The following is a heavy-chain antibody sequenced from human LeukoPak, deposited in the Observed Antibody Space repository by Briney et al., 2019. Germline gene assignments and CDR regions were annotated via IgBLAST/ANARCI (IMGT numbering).Heavy chain of an antibody. CDR2: INPNTGGT. D-gene: IGHD3-9*01. V-gene: IGHV1-2*02. J-gene: IGHJ5*02. CDR1: GYTFTGDY. Sequence: ASVKVSCKASGYTFTGDYLHWVRQAPGQRPEWMGWINPNTGGTNYEQKFQDRVTMTRDTSINTAYMELNRLISDDTAVYYCARLGENGLLTGYFYPWGQGSLVTVSS. CDR3: ARLGENGLLTGYFYP.